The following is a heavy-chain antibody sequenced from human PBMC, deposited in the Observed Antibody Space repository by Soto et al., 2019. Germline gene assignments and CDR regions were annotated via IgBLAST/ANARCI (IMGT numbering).Heavy chain of an antibody. V-gene: IGHV3-30*18. J-gene: IGHJ6*02. CDR3: AKSQRHFTVTSGMDV. CDR1: GFTFSSYG. D-gene: IGHD4-17*01. CDR2: ISYDGSNK. Sequence: QVQLVESGGGVVQPGRSLRLSCAASGFTFSSYGMHWVRQAPGKGLEWVAVISYDGSNKYYADSVKGRFTISRDNSKNTLYLQMNSLRAEDTAVYYCAKSQRHFTVTSGMDVWGQGTTVTVSS.